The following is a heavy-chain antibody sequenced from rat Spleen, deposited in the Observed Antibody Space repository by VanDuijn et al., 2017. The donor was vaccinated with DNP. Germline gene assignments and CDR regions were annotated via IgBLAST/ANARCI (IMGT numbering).Heavy chain of an antibody. J-gene: IGHJ2*01. Sequence: QVQLKESGPGLVQPSQTLSLTCTVSGFSLTSYHVHWVRQAPGKGLEWMGGIWGDGSTNYNSALKSRLSISRDTSKSQVFLRMNSLQTEDTAIYFCTMYGGYSGDWGQGVMVTVSS. D-gene: IGHD1-11*01. CDR3: TMYGGYSGD. CDR2: IWGDGST. V-gene: IGHV2-1*01. CDR1: GFSLTSYH.